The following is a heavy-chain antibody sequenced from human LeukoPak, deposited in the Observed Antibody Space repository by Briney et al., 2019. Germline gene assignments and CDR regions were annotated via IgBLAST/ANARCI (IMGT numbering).Heavy chain of an antibody. CDR2: IYYSGKI. V-gene: IGHV4-61*01. CDR3: AITLIAAAGTIPN. CDR1: GGSVRSGSYY. J-gene: IGHJ4*02. D-gene: IGHD6-13*01. Sequence: SETLSLTCSVSGGSVRSGSYYWSWIRQPPGKGLEWIGYIYYSGKINYNPSLKSRVIISVDTSKNQFSLKLSSVTAADTAVYYCAITLIAAAGTIPNWGQGTLVTVSS.